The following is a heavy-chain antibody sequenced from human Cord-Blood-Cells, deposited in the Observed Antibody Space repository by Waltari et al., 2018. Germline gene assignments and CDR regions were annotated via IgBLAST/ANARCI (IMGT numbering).Heavy chain of an antibody. Sequence: QLQLQESGPGLVKPSETLSLTCTVSGGSISSSSYYWGWIRQPPGKGLEWIGSIYYSGSNYYNPSLKSRVTISVDTSKNQFALKLSSVTAADTAVYYCARRSGYYTDYWGQGTLVTVSS. CDR1: GGSISSSSYY. CDR2: IYYSGSN. J-gene: IGHJ4*02. CDR3: ARRSGYYTDY. D-gene: IGHD3-3*01. V-gene: IGHV4-39*01.